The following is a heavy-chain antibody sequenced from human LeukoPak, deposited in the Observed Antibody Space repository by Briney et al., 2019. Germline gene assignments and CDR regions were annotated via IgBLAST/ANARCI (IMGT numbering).Heavy chain of an antibody. CDR3: ARGSSGALSRWEYYYYMDV. J-gene: IGHJ6*03. CDR2: IGTAGDT. Sequence: PGGSLRLSCAASGFTFSSYDMHWVRQATGKGLEWVSAIGTAGDTYYPGSVKGRFTISRENAKNSLYLQMNSLRAGDTAVYYCARGSSGALSRWEYYYYMDVWGKGTKVTVSS. D-gene: IGHD2-15*01. CDR1: GFTFSSYD. V-gene: IGHV3-13*01.